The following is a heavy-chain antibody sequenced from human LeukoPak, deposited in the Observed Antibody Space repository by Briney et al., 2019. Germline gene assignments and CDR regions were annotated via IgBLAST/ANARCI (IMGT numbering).Heavy chain of an antibody. Sequence: GWFLRLSCAATGFTFSSYEINWVRQAPGQGLDSVSYISSSGSTIYYADSVKGRFTISRDNAKNSLYLQMNSLRAEDTAVYYCARSTVTTFFDYWGQGTLVTVSS. V-gene: IGHV3-48*03. CDR2: ISSSGSTI. D-gene: IGHD4-17*01. CDR1: GFTFSSYE. J-gene: IGHJ4*02. CDR3: ARSTVTTFFDY.